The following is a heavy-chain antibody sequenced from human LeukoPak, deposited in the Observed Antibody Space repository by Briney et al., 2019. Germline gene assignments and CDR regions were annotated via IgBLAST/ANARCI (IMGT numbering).Heavy chain of an antibody. CDR1: GGSISSGTYY. CDR3: AREVIAVAGTTFDY. Sequence: SETLSLTCTVSGGSISSGTYYWYWIRQPAGKGLEWIVRIYTSGITNYNPSLKSRVTISVDTSKNQFSLKLSSVTAADTAVYYCAREVIAVAGTTFDYWGQGTLVTVSS. V-gene: IGHV4-61*02. CDR2: IYTSGIT. D-gene: IGHD6-19*01. J-gene: IGHJ4*02.